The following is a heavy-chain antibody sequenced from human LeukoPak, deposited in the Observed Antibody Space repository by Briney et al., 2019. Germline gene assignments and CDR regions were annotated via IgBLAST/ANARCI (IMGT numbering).Heavy chain of an antibody. D-gene: IGHD3-3*01. Sequence: ASLNVSCTASGYTFTGYYMHWVRQAPGQGLEWMGWINPNSGGTNYASHFQGGVTMTRDTSISTAYMELSRLRSDDTAVYYCARGLLEWLFIGPTGSQRPHNWFDPWGQGTLVTVSS. CDR1: GYTFTGYY. CDR3: ARGLLEWLFIGPTGSQRPHNWFDP. CDR2: INPNSGGT. J-gene: IGHJ5*02. V-gene: IGHV1-2*02.